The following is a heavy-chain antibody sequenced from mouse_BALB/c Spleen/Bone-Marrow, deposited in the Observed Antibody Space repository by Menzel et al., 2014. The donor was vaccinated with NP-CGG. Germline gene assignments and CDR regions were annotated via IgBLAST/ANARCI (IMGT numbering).Heavy chain of an antibody. Sequence: AQLQQSGTVLARPWASVTMSCKASGYTFTSYWMHWVNQRPGQGLEWIGTIYPGNSDTTYNQKFKGKAKLTAVTSTSTAYMELSSLTNEDSAVYYCTTLTRNYFDYWGQGPTLTVYS. J-gene: IGHJ2*01. CDR3: TTLTRNYFDY. V-gene: IGHV1-5*01. CDR2: IYPGNSDT. CDR1: GYTFTSYW.